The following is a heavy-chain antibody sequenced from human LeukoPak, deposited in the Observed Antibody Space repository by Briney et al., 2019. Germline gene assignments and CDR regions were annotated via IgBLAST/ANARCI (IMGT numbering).Heavy chain of an antibody. V-gene: IGHV3-66*01. CDR1: GFTVSSNY. CDR2: FYSGGST. J-gene: IGHJ4*02. CDR3: ARDSGGAYYFDY. D-gene: IGHD3-10*01. Sequence: GGSLRLSCTASGFTVSSNYMSWVRQAPGKGLEWVSVFYSGGSTYYADSVKGRFTISRDNSKNTLYLQMNSLRAEDTAVYYCARDSGGAYYFDYWGQGTLVTVSS.